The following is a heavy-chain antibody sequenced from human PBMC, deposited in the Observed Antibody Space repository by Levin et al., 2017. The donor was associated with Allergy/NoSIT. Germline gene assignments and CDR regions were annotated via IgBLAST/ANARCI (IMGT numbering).Heavy chain of an antibody. V-gene: IGHV3-21*01. CDR3: ARVGIAARLRYYYMDV. Sequence: LSLTCAASGFTFSSYSMNWVRQAPGKGLEWVSSITSSSTFIYYADSVKGRFTISRDNAKNSLYLQMNSLRAEDTAVYYCARVGIAARLRYYYMDVWGKGTTVTVSS. CDR2: ITSSSTFI. CDR1: GFTFSSYS. D-gene: IGHD6-6*01. J-gene: IGHJ6*03.